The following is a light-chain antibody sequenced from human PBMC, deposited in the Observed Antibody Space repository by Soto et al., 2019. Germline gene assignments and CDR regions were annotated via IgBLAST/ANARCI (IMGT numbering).Light chain of an antibody. Sequence: EIVLTQSPGTLSLSPGERATLSCRASQSVSNNYLAWYQQKPGQAPRLLIYGASNRATGIPDRFSGSGSGTDFTLTISSLQPEDFATYYCQQVHDYPLTFGQGTRLEIK. CDR3: QQVHDYPLT. V-gene: IGKV3-20*01. CDR1: QSVSNNY. J-gene: IGKJ5*01. CDR2: GAS.